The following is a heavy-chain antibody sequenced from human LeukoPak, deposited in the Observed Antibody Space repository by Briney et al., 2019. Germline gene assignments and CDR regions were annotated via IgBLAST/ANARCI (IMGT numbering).Heavy chain of an antibody. Sequence: SSQTLSLTCTVSGGSISSGGYYWSWIRQHPGKGLEWIGYIYYSGSTYYNPSLKSRVTISVDTSKNQFSLKLSSVTAVDTAVYYCARSEDCSGGSCYTATPPDYWGQGTLVTVSS. CDR1: GGSISSGGYY. CDR3: ARSEDCSGGSCYTATPPDY. D-gene: IGHD2-15*01. V-gene: IGHV4-31*03. J-gene: IGHJ4*02. CDR2: IYYSGST.